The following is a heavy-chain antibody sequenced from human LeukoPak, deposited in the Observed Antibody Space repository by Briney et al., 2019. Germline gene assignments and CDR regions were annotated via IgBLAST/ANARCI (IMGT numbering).Heavy chain of an antibody. D-gene: IGHD2-2*01. CDR2: INTDTGSP. V-gene: IGHV7-4-1*02. CDR3: ACYDCGDY. J-gene: IGHJ4*02. CDR1: GYTFTSYA. Sequence: GASVKVSCKASGYTFTSYAMNWVRQAPGQGPEWMGWINTDTGSPTYAQAFTGRFVFSLDTSVSTAYLQISSLKAEDTAVYYCACYDCGDYWGQGTLVTVSS.